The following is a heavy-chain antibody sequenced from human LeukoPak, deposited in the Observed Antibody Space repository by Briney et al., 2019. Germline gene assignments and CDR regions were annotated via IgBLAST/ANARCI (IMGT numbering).Heavy chain of an antibody. CDR2: ISYDGSNK. Sequence: GGSLRLSCAASGFTFSSYAMHWVRQAPGKGLEWVAVISYDGSNKYYVDSVKGRFTISRDNSKNTLYLQMNSLRAEDTAVYYCARPSDTTVVTPDDAFDIWGQGTMVTVSS. CDR1: GFTFSSYA. J-gene: IGHJ3*02. V-gene: IGHV3-30*04. D-gene: IGHD4-23*01. CDR3: ARPSDTTVVTPDDAFDI.